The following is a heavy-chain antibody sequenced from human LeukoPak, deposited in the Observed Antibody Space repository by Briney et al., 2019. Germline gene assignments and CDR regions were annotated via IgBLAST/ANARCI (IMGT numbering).Heavy chain of an antibody. CDR3: AKEQEGTAIGGVFDY. D-gene: IGHD2-21*02. CDR1: GYSFTSFG. V-gene: IGHV1-18*01. Sequence: GASMKVSCMASGYSFTSFGLSWVRQAPGQGPEWMGWISAASGSTNYAQKFQDRVTMTTDTSTTTVYMELRSLRSDDTAVYYCAKEQEGTAIGGVFDYWGQGTVVTVSS. CDR2: ISAASGST. J-gene: IGHJ4*02.